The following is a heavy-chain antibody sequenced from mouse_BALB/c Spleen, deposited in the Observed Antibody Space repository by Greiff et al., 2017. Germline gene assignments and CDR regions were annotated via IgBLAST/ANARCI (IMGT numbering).Heavy chain of an antibody. J-gene: IGHJ3*01. CDR3: ARVVWSTPGWFAY. Sequence: VQVVESGPGLVAPSQSLSITCTVSGFSLTGYGVNWVRQPPGKGLEWLGMIWGDGSTDYNSALKSRLSISKDNSKSQVFLKMNSLQTDDTARYYCARVVWSTPGWFAYWGQGTLVTVSA. D-gene: IGHD2-10*02. CDR2: IWGDGST. CDR1: GFSLTGYG. V-gene: IGHV2-6-7*01.